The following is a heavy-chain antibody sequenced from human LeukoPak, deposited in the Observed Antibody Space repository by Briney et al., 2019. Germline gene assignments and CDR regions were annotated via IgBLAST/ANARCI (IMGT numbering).Heavy chain of an antibody. CDR3: TTQPKWELRYN. Sequence: GGSLRLSCAASGFTFSSYAMSWVRQAPGKGLEWVSAISGSGGSTYYADSVKGRFTISRDNSKNTVYMQMTSLRAEDTAVYYCTTQPKWELRYNWGQGTLGTVSS. CDR1: GFTFSSYA. CDR2: ISGSGGST. V-gene: IGHV3-23*01. J-gene: IGHJ4*02. D-gene: IGHD1-26*01.